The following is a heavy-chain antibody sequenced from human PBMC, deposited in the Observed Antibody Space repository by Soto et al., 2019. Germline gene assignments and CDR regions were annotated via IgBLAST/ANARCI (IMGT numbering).Heavy chain of an antibody. CDR3: AKGLSPMSRSWPADY. J-gene: IGHJ4*02. D-gene: IGHD3-22*01. Sequence: LRLSCAASGFTFSTFGMHWVRQAPGKGLEWVTVISYDGNNKYYADSVKGRFTISRDNSKNTLYLQMNSLRAEDTGVYYCAKGLSPMSRSWPADYWGTGTLLTVSS. CDR2: ISYDGNNK. CDR1: GFTFSTFG. V-gene: IGHV3-30*18.